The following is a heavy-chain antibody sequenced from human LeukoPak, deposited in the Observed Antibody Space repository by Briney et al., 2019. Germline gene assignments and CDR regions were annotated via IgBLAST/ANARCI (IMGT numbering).Heavy chain of an antibody. CDR1: GFTFSSFE. D-gene: IGHD5-18*01. V-gene: IGHV3-48*03. Sequence: PGGSLRLSCAASGFTFSSFEMHWVRQAPGKGLEWVSYISSSDSTIYYADSMKGRFTISRDNAKNSLYLQMNSLRAEDTAVYYCARNKKGDRYTYGHDYWGQGTLVTVSS. CDR2: ISSSDSTI. CDR3: ARNKKGDRYTYGHDY. J-gene: IGHJ4*02.